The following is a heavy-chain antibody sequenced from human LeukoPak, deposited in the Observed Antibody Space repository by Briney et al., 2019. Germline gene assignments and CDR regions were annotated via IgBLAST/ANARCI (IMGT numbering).Heavy chain of an antibody. D-gene: IGHD3-3*01. CDR1: GFTFSSYG. Sequence: PGGSLRLSCAASGFTFSSYGMHWVRQAPGKGLEWVAVISYDGSNKYYADSVKGRFTISRDNSKNTLYLQMNSLRAGDTAVYYCARGYGFFSYYGLDVWGQGTTVTVSS. CDR2: ISYDGSNK. V-gene: IGHV3-30*03. CDR3: ARGYGFFSYYGLDV. J-gene: IGHJ6*02.